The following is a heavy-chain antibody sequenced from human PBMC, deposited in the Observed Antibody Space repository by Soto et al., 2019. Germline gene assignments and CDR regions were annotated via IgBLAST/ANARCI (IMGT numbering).Heavy chain of an antibody. CDR2: IYYSGST. Sequence: QVQLQESGPGLVKPSETLSLTCTDSGGSISSYYWSWIRQPPGKGLEWIGYIYYSGSTNYNPSLNRRVIISVDTSKNQCPLKLSSVTAADTAVYSCARRYGGNFDYWGQGTLVTVSS. V-gene: IGHV4-59*01. D-gene: IGHD1-26*01. CDR3: ARRYGGNFDY. CDR1: GGSISSYY. J-gene: IGHJ4*02.